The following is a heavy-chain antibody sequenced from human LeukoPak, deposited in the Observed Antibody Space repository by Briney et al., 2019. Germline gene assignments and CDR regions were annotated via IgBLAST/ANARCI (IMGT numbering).Heavy chain of an antibody. CDR3: ARRAPATYDSSRVYDY. V-gene: IGHV1-69*13. CDR1: GYTFTSYD. Sequence: EASVKVSCKASGYTFTSYDINWVRQAPGQGLEWMGGIIPIFGTANYAQKFQGRVTITADESTSTAYMELSSLRSEDTAVYYCARRAPATYDSSRVYDYWGQGTLVTVSS. J-gene: IGHJ4*02. D-gene: IGHD3-22*01. CDR2: IIPIFGTA.